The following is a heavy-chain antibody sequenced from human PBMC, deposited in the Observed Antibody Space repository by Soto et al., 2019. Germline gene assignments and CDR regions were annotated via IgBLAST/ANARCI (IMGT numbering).Heavy chain of an antibody. CDR3: ARNDYGDQKPPFPDY. Sequence: QVQLQESGPGLVKPSQTLSLTCTVSGGSISSGDYYWSWIRQPPGKGLEWIGYIYYSGSTYYNPSLKSRVTISVDTYKNQFSLKLSSVTATDTAVYYCARNDYGDQKPPFPDYWGQGTLVTVSS. CDR2: IYYSGST. CDR1: GGSISSGDYY. J-gene: IGHJ4*02. D-gene: IGHD4-17*01. V-gene: IGHV4-30-4*01.